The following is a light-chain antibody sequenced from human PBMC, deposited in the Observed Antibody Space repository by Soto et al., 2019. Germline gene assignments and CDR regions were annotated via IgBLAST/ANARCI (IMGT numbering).Light chain of an antibody. CDR3: QQYSGSSLT. CDR2: GAS. CDR1: QSISTNY. Sequence: EIVLTQSPGTLSLSPGERATLSCRASQSISTNYLAWYQQNPGQAPRLLIYGASNRASGTPDRFRGSGSGTDFSLTISRLEPEDCAVYYCQQYSGSSLTFGGGTKVEIK. V-gene: IGKV3-20*01. J-gene: IGKJ4*01.